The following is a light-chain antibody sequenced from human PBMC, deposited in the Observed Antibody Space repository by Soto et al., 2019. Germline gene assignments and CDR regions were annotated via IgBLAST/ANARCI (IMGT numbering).Light chain of an antibody. CDR1: SSNIGAGYD. J-gene: IGLJ1*01. Sequence: SVLTQPPSVSGAPGQRVTISCTGTSSNIGAGYDVHWYQHLPGTAPKLLIYGNTIRPSGVPDRFSGSKSGTSASLAITGLRAEDEADYYCQSYDSSLSGSVFGTGTKVTVL. CDR3: QSYDSSLSGSV. CDR2: GNT. V-gene: IGLV1-40*01.